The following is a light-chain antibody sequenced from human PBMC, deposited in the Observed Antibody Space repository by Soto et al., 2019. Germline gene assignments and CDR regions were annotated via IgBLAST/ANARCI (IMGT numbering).Light chain of an antibody. Sequence: QSVLTQPPSVSGAPGQRVSISCTGSTSNIGAPYDVHWYQHLPGTAPKLLIYGDNNRPSGVPDRFSGSKSGTSASLAITRLQAEDEADYYCQSYDISLLNYVSGTGTKRTVL. J-gene: IGLJ1*01. CDR1: TSNIGAPYD. V-gene: IGLV1-40*01. CDR2: GDN. CDR3: QSYDISLLNYV.